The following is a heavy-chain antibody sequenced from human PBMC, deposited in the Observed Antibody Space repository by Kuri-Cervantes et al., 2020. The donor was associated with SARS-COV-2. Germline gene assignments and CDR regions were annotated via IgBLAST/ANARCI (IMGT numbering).Heavy chain of an antibody. Sequence: GGSLRLSCAASGFIFFNHGMHWVRQAPGKGLEGVALISYDGTIDYYADSVRGRFTISRDSSKKTVFLQMNSLTVEDTAVYFCARDPATQQSYYYGMDAWGHGTRVTVSS. CDR1: GFIFFNHG. V-gene: IGHV3-33*08. J-gene: IGHJ6*02. CDR2: ISYDGTID. D-gene: IGHD4-11*01. CDR3: ARDPATQQSYYYGMDA.